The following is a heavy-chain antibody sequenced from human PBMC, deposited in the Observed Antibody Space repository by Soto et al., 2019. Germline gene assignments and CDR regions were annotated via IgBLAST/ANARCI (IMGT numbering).Heavy chain of an antibody. D-gene: IGHD5-18*01. J-gene: IGHJ6*02. CDR3: ARVDTAMPGGMDV. V-gene: IGHV4-39*01. Sequence: SETLSLTCTVSGGSISSSSYYWGWIRQPPGKGLEWIGSIYYSGSTYYNPSLKSRVTISVDTSKNQFSLKPSSVTAADTAVYYCARVDTAMPGGMDVWGQGTTATVSS. CDR1: GGSISSSSYY. CDR2: IYYSGST.